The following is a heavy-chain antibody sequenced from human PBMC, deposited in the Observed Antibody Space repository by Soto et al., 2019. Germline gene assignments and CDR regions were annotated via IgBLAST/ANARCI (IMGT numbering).Heavy chain of an antibody. Sequence: QVQLVQSGTEVKKPGSSVQVSCKASGGSLSNYLITWVRQAPGQGLEWMGEIIPIFGTSNSAQRFQGRVTITAVESTSTVYMELSNLRSEDTAVYYWARGGVDTVTFDYWGQGTLVTVSS. V-gene: IGHV1-69*01. D-gene: IGHD5-18*01. J-gene: IGHJ4*02. CDR1: GGSLSNYL. CDR3: ARGGVDTVTFDY. CDR2: IIPIFGTS.